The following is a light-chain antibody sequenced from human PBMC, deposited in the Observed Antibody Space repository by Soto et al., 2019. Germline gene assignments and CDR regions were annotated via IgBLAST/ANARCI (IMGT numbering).Light chain of an antibody. CDR3: GSIVGINTYV. CDR2: EVF. CDR1: SGDVGTYNL. Sequence: QSVLTQPASVSGSPGQSITISCTGTSGDVGTYNLVSWYQQHPGKVPKLIIYEVFKRPSGVSDRFSGSKSGNTASLTISGLQAEDQADYQCGSIVGINTYVFGTGTKVTVL. J-gene: IGLJ1*01. V-gene: IGLV2-23*02.